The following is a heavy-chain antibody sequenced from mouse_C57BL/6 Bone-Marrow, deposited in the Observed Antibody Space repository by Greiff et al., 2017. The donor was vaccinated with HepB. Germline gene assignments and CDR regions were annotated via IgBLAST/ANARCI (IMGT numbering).Heavy chain of an antibody. V-gene: IGHV1-50*01. D-gene: IGHD1-2*01. CDR1: GYTFTSYW. CDR2: IDPSDSYT. Sequence: QVQLKQPGAELVKPGASVKLSCKASGYTFTSYWMQWVKQRPGQGLEWIGEIDPSDSYTNYNQKFKGKATLTVDTSSSTAYMQLSSLTSEDSAVYYCATLYGPFAYWGQGTLVTVSA. J-gene: IGHJ3*01. CDR3: ATLYGPFAY.